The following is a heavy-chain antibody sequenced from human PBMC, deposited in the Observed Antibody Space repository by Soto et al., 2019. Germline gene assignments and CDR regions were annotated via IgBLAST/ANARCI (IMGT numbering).Heavy chain of an antibody. CDR3: TRDASRDSSARGWFDP. CDR1: GFTFRSFT. Sequence: GGSLRLSCAASGFTFRSFTMNWVRQAPGKGLEWVSTISSNSAYIYYTDALRGRFTISRDNAKNSLHLQMNSLRAEDAAVYYCTRDASRDSSARGWFDPWGPGTLVTVSS. V-gene: IGHV3-21*01. CDR2: ISSNSAYI. D-gene: IGHD6-13*01. J-gene: IGHJ5*02.